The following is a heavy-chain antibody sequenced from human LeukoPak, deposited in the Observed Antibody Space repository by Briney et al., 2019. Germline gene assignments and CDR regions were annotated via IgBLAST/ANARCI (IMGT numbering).Heavy chain of an antibody. CDR2: ISRRSSFI. V-gene: IGHV3-21*01. Sequence: GGSLRLSCAASGFTFSSYSMNWVRQAPGKGLEWVSSISRRSSFIYYADSVKGRFTISRDNAKNSLYLQVNSLRAEDTAVYYCARVKFQEKYFDYWGQGTLVTASS. CDR3: ARVKFQEKYFDY. CDR1: GFTFSSYS. J-gene: IGHJ4*02.